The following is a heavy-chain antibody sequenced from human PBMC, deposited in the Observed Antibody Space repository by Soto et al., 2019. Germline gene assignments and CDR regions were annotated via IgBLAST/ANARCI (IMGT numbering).Heavy chain of an antibody. Sequence: ASVKVSCKASGGTFSSYTISWVRQAPGQGLEWMGRIIPILGIANYAQKFQGRVTITADKSTSTAYMELSSLRSEDTAVYYCARGPAATYYYYYYMDVWGKGTTVTVSS. CDR2: IIPILGIA. D-gene: IGHD2-2*01. J-gene: IGHJ6*03. V-gene: IGHV1-69*02. CDR3: ARGPAATYYYYYYMDV. CDR1: GGTFSSYT.